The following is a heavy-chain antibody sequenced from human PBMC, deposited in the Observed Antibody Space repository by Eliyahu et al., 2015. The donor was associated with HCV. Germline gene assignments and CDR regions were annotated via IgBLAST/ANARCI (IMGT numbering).Heavy chain of an antibody. J-gene: IGHJ4*02. CDR1: GGTFSSYA. CDR2: IIPILDIT. D-gene: IGHD3-3*01. V-gene: IGHV1-69*04. Sequence: QVQLVQSGAEVKKPGSSVKVSCKASGGTFSSYAIXWXXQAPGQGXEWMGRIIPILDITNYAQKFQGRVTITADKSTSTAYMELSSLRSEDTAVYYCTRDPGITIFGVVDPFDYWGQGTLVTVSS. CDR3: TRDPGITIFGVVDPFDY.